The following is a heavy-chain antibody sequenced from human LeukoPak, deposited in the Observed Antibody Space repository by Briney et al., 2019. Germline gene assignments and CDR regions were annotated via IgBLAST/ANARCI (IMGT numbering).Heavy chain of an antibody. J-gene: IGHJ5*02. CDR3: ARHGDFWSGLYDP. D-gene: IGHD3-3*01. CDR2: IYYSGST. Sequence: PSETLSLTCTVSDGSISNYYWTWIRQPPGKGLEWIGSIYYSGSTYYNPSLKSRVTISVDTSKNQFSLKLSSVTAADTAVYYCARHGDFWSGLYDPWGQGTLVTVSS. V-gene: IGHV4-39*01. CDR1: DGSISNYY.